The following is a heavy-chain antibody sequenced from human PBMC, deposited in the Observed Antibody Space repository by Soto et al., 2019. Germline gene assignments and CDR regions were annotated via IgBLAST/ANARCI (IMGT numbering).Heavy chain of an antibody. V-gene: IGHV4-59*08. Sequence: PSETLSLTCTVSGGSISSYYWSWIRQPPGKGLEWIGYIYYSGSTNYNPSLKSRVTISVDTSKNQFSLKLSSVTAADTAVYYCARQYWLERRFFWFDPWGQGTLVTVSS. CDR1: GGSISSYY. D-gene: IGHD1-1*01. J-gene: IGHJ5*02. CDR2: IYYSGST. CDR3: ARQYWLERRFFWFDP.